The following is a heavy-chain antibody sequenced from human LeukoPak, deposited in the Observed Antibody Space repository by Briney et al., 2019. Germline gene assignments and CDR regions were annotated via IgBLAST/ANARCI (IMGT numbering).Heavy chain of an antibody. J-gene: IGHJ4*02. CDR3: ARDVLASSGWPTSHFDC. Sequence: GGSLRLSCAASGFTFSSYSMNWVRQAPGKGLEWVSYISSRSRTIYYADSVKGRFTISRDNAQNSLYLQMNSPRAEDTAVYYCARDVLASSGWPTSHFDCWGQGALVTVSS. D-gene: IGHD6-19*01. V-gene: IGHV3-48*04. CDR1: GFTFSSYS. CDR2: ISSRSRTI.